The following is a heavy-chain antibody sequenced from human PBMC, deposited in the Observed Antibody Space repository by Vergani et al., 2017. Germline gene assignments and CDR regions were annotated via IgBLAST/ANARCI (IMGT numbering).Heavy chain of an antibody. CDR2: IHYSENT. D-gene: IGHD3-9*01. J-gene: IGHJ6*02. CDR1: FDSIRNLY. Sequence: QVQLQESGPGLVKSSETLSLTCNVSFDSIRNLYCNWIRQPPGKGLEWIGSIHYSENTNYNPSLKTRVTISVDTSKNQFSLKLSSVTAADTAVYYCARAPSNHYDILTGCYYYGMDVWGQGTTVTVSS. V-gene: IGHV4-59*08. CDR3: ARAPSNHYDILTGCYYYGMDV.